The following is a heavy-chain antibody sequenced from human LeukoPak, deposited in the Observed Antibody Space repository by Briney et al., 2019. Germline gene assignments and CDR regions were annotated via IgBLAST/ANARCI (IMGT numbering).Heavy chain of an antibody. D-gene: IGHD3-10*01. Sequence: GGSLRLSCAASGFNFSSYSMNWVRQAPGKGLEWVSGISGSGGSTYYADSVKGRFTISRDNSKNTLYLQMNSLRAEETAVYYCAKPKESYYYYCYMDVWGKGTTVTVSS. CDR2: ISGSGGST. CDR3: AKPKESYYYYCYMDV. CDR1: GFNFSSYS. V-gene: IGHV3-23*01. J-gene: IGHJ6*03.